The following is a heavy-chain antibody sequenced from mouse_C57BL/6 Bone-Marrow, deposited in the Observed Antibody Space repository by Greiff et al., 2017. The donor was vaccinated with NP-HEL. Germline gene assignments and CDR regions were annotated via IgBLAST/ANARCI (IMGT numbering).Heavy chain of an antibody. D-gene: IGHD2-4*01. Sequence: VQLQQPGAELVMPGASVKLSCKASGYTFTSYWMHWVKQRPGQGLEWIGEIDPSDSYTNYNQKFKGKSTLTVDKSSSTAYMQLSSLTSEDSAVYYCARSNYDYDGFAYWGQGTLVTVSA. J-gene: IGHJ3*01. CDR1: GYTFTSYW. V-gene: IGHV1-69*01. CDR3: ARSNYDYDGFAY. CDR2: IDPSDSYT.